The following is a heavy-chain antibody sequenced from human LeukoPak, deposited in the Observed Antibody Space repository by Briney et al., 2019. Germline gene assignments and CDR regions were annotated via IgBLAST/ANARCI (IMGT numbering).Heavy chain of an antibody. J-gene: IGHJ4*02. V-gene: IGHV1-8*03. D-gene: IGHD3-22*01. Sequence: ASVKVSCKASGYTFTGYDINWVRQATGQGLEWMGWMNPNSGNTGYAQKFQGRVTITRNTSISTAYMELSSLRSEDTAVYYCARDYYDSSGSFRGVYYFDYWGQGTLVTVSS. CDR3: ARDYYDSSGSFRGVYYFDY. CDR1: GYTFTGYD. CDR2: MNPNSGNT.